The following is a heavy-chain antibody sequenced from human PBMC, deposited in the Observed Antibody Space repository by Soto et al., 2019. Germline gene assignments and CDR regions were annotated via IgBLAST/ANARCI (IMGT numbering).Heavy chain of an antibody. J-gene: IGHJ4*02. D-gene: IGHD3-10*01. CDR3: ATSYGSGSYYSDFDY. CDR2: ISGSGGST. Sequence: GGSLRLSCAASVFTFSSYAMSWVRQAPGKGLEWVSAISGSGGSTYYADSVKGRFTISRDNSKNTLYLQMNSLRAEDTAVYYCATSYGSGSYYSDFDYWGQGTLVTVSS. V-gene: IGHV3-23*01. CDR1: VFTFSSYA.